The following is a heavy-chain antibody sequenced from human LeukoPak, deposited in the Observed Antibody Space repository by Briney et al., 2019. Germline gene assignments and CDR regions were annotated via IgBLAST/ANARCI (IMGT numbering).Heavy chain of an antibody. J-gene: IGHJ4*02. CDR1: GFSFSSYG. D-gene: IGHD2/OR15-2a*01. CDR2: ISYDGSNE. Sequence: GGSLRLSCAASGFSFSSYGMHWVRQAPGKGLEWVAVISYDGSNEYFADSVKGRFTVSRDNSKNTLYLQMSSLRPEDTAVYYCAKDLGVGAYLLFAYITSGLDSWGQGTLVTVSS. V-gene: IGHV3-30*18. CDR3: AKDLGVGAYLLFAYITSGLDS.